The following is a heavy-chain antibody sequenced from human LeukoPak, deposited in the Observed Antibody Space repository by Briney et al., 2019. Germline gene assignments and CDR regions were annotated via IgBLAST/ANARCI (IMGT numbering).Heavy chain of an antibody. CDR1: GFTFSRHW. CDR3: ARDGLNFRAFDS. J-gene: IGHJ5*02. Sequence: GGSLGLACVGSGFTFSRHWMHWVRQAPGQGLEWISRISTDGARTTYVDSVRDRITTYGATGKNTLDLQMKSLTAEDTGLYFCARDGLNFRAFDSWGQGTLVSVSS. CDR2: ISTDGART. V-gene: IGHV3-74*03. D-gene: IGHD3-10*01.